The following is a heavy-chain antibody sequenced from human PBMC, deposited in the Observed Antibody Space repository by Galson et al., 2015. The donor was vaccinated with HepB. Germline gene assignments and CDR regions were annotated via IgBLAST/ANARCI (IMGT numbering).Heavy chain of an antibody. CDR2: IYSGGST. CDR1: GFTVSSNY. D-gene: IGHD3-22*01. V-gene: IGHV3-53*01. J-gene: IGHJ6*02. Sequence: SLRLSCAASGFTVSSNYMSWVRQAPGKGLEWVSVIYSGGSTYYADSVKGRFTISRDNSKNTLYLQMNSLRAEDTAVYYCARVQGYYYDSRGYGGDYYYGMDVWGQGTTVTVSS. CDR3: ARVQGYYYDSRGYGGDYYYGMDV.